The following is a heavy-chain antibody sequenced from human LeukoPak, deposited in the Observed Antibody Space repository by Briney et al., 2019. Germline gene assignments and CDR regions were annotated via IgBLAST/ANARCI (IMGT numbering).Heavy chain of an antibody. CDR2: FDPEDGET. Sequence: ASVKVSCKVSGYTLTELSMHWVRQAPGKGLEWMGGFDPEDGETIYAQKFQGRVTMTEDTSTDIAYMELSSLRSEDTAVYYCATQQPSYYDSSGYYLFAFDIWGQGTMVTVSS. J-gene: IGHJ3*02. CDR3: ATQQPSYYDSSGYYLFAFDI. D-gene: IGHD3-22*01. CDR1: GYTLTELS. V-gene: IGHV1-24*01.